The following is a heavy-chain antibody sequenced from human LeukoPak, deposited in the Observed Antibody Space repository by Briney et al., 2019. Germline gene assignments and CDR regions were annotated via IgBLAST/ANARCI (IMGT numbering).Heavy chain of an antibody. J-gene: IGHJ3*02. CDR1: GFTFSSYW. CDR2: INSDGSST. CDR3: AKLTVAGTRHAFDI. D-gene: IGHD6-19*01. Sequence: GGPLRLSCAASGFTFSSYWMHWVRQAPGKGLVWVSRINSDGSSTTYADSVKGRFTISRDYAKNTLYLQMNRLRAEDTAVYYCAKLTVAGTRHAFDIWGQGTMLTVSS. V-gene: IGHV3-74*01.